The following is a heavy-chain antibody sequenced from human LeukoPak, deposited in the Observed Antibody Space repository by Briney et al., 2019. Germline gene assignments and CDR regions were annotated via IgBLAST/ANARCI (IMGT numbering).Heavy chain of an antibody. CDR2: IYYGGST. Sequence: SETLSLTCTVSGGSISSYYWSWIRQPPGKGLEWIGYIYYGGSTNYNPSLKSRVTISVDTSKNQFSLKLSSVTAADTAVYYCAGSTVAGPFDYWGQGTLVTVSS. CDR1: GGSISSYY. J-gene: IGHJ4*02. D-gene: IGHD6-19*01. V-gene: IGHV4-59*01. CDR3: AGSTVAGPFDY.